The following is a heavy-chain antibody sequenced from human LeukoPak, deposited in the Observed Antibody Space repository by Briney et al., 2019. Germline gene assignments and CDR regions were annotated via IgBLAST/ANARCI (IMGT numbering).Heavy chain of an antibody. J-gene: IGHJ4*02. CDR1: GFTFDDYA. CDR3: AKAPGLGLQDTFFDY. Sequence: GGSLRLSCAASGFTFDDYAMHWVRQAPGKGLEWVSGISWNSGSIGYADSVKGRFTISRDNAKNSPYLQMNSLRAEDTALYYCAKAPGLGLQDTFFDYWGQGTLVTVSS. D-gene: IGHD5-24*01. CDR2: ISWNSGSI. V-gene: IGHV3-9*01.